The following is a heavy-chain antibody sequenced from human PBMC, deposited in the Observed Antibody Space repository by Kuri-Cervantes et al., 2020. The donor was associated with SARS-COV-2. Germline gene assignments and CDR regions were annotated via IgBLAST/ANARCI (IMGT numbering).Heavy chain of an antibody. CDR2: ITGTGRNT. CDR1: GFTFSNYA. V-gene: IGHV3-23*01. J-gene: IGHJ1*01. D-gene: IGHD2-15*01. CDR3: AKDGFVGGLGSPGRAYFQH. Sequence: GESLEISCAASGFTFSNYAMNWVRQAPGKGLEWVSGITGTGRNTYYAESVKGRFTISREKSKNTLYLQMNSLRVEDTAVYYCAKDGFVGGLGSPGRAYFQHWGQGTLVTVSS.